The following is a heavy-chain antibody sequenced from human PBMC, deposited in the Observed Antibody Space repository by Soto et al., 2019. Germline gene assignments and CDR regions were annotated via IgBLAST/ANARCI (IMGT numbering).Heavy chain of an antibody. CDR1: GFTFSSYG. D-gene: IGHD3-9*01. J-gene: IGHJ4*02. CDR3: AKDRTHSDILTGTFDY. V-gene: IGHV3-30*18. Sequence: GGSLRLSCAASGFTFSSYGMHWVRQAPGKGLEWVAVISYDGSNKYYADSVKGRFTIPRDNSKNTLYLQMNSLRAEDTAVYYCAKDRTHSDILTGTFDYWGQGTLVTVSS. CDR2: ISYDGSNK.